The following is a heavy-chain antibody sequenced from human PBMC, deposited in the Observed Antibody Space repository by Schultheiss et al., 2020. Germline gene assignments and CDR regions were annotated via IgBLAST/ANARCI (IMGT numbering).Heavy chain of an antibody. V-gene: IGHV3-69-1*01. J-gene: IGHJ4*02. CDR1: GFTFSDYY. CDR2: ISFASDTI. D-gene: IGHD1-26*01. CDR3: TRDRGGSYSDY. Sequence: GGSLRLSCAASGFTFSDYYMSWVRQAPGKGLEWVSYISFASDTIFYADPVKGRFTISRDNGENSLYLQMDTLRAEDTAVYYCTRDRGGSYSDYWGQGTLVTVSS.